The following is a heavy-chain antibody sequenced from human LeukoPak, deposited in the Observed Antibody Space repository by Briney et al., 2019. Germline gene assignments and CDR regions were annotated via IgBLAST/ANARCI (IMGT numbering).Heavy chain of an antibody. CDR1: GFSFSSFG. CDR3: AKDPSDCSGRSCPMYYYYMDV. D-gene: IGHD2-15*01. J-gene: IGHJ6*03. CDR2: IRYDGSEK. V-gene: IGHV3-30*02. Sequence: PGGSLRLSCAASGFSFSSFGMHWVCQAPGKGLQWVAFIRYDGSEKYYANSVEGRCTISRDHSKNAVYLQMNSLRAEDTAVYYCAKDPSDCSGRSCPMYYYYMDVWGKGTTVTVSS.